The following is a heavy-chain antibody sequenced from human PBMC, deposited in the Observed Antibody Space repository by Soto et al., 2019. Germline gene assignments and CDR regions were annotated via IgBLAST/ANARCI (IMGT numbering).Heavy chain of an antibody. Sequence: SETLSLTCAVSGCSISSGGYSWSWIRQPPGKGLEWIGYMYHSGSTYYNPSLKSRVTISIDRSKNQFSLKLSSVTAADTAVYYYTRVPDYWGQGILVTVSS. V-gene: IGHV4-30-2*01. CDR1: GCSISSGGYS. CDR3: TRVPDY. J-gene: IGHJ4*02. CDR2: MYHSGST. D-gene: IGHD2-2*01.